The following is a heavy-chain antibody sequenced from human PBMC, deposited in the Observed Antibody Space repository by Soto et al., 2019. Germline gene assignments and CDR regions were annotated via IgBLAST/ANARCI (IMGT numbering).Heavy chain of an antibody. V-gene: IGHV4-59*01. CDR1: GGSISSYY. D-gene: IGHD2-15*01. J-gene: IGHJ4*02. CDR2: IYYSGST. CDR3: ARVGSYCSGGSCYFDH. Sequence: QVQLQESGPGLVKPSETLSLTCTVSGGSISSYYWSWIRQPPGKGLEWIGYIYYSGSTNYNPSLKSQVTISVDTSKNQFSLKLSSVTAADTAVYYCARVGSYCSGGSCYFDHWGQGTLVTVSS.